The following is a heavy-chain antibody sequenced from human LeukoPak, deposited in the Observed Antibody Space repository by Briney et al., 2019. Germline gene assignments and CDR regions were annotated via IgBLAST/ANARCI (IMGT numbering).Heavy chain of an antibody. CDR3: PAGPGWGRIVLDY. CDR2: IKSRTDGETT. J-gene: IGHJ4*02. D-gene: IGHD7-27*01. CDR1: GFIFSTAW. V-gene: IGHV3-15*01. Sequence: GGSLRLSCAASGFIFSTAWVGWVRQAPGKGLEWVGRIKSRTDGETTEYAAPVQGRFTISRDDSRNTLYLQMNSLKTDDTAVYYCPAGPGWGRIVLDYWGQGTLVTVSS.